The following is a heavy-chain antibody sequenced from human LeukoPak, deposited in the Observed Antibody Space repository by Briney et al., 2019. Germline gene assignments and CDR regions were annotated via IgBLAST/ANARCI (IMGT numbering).Heavy chain of an antibody. CDR2: IYYSGST. V-gene: IGHV4-59*01. Sequence: PSETLSLTCTVSGGSISNYFWSWIRQPPGKGLEWIGYIYYSGSTNYNPSLKSRVTISVDTSKNQFSLKLSSVTAADTAVYFCARRGYFDGSSLDHWGQGTLVTVSS. CDR1: GGSISNYF. D-gene: IGHD3-22*01. CDR3: ARRGYFDGSSLDH. J-gene: IGHJ4*02.